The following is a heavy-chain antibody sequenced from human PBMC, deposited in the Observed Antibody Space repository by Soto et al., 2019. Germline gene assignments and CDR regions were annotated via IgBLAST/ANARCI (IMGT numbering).Heavy chain of an antibody. CDR3: ARRLWDVAVVVAATRGVFDI. J-gene: IGHJ3*02. CDR1: GFSFSTYG. Sequence: QVQLVESGGGVVQPGTSLRLSCAASGFSFSTYGMHWVRQAPGKGLDWVAVIYSHGNTVHYADSVKGRFSISRDNAKNLLYLQMNSLGAEDTAVYYCARRLWDVAVVVAATRGVFDIWGQGTMVTVSS. V-gene: IGHV3-33*03. D-gene: IGHD2-15*01. CDR2: IYSHGNTV.